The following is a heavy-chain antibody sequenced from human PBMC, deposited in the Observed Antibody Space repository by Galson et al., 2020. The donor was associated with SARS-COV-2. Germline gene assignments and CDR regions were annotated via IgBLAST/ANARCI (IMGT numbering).Heavy chain of an antibody. CDR1: GCSISTYY. V-gene: IGHV4-59*01. J-gene: IGHJ4*02. Sequence: ETSETLSLTCTVSGCSISTYYWSWIRQPPGKGLEWIGYIYYSGSTNYNPSLKGRVTISVDTSKNQFSLKLSSVTAADTAVYYCARARRQQLVQGLDYWGQGTLVTVSS. D-gene: IGHD6-13*01. CDR3: ARARRQQLVQGLDY. CDR2: IYYSGST.